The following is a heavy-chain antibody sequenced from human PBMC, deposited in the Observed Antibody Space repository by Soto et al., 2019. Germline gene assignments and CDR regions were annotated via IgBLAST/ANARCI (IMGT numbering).Heavy chain of an antibody. Sequence: ETLSLTCTVSGGSISSSSYYWGWIRQPPGKGLEWIGSIYYSGSTYYNPSLKSRVTISVDTSKNQFSLKLSSVTAADTAVYYCARQHYNYYDSSGYFWGQGTLVTVSS. V-gene: IGHV4-39*01. CDR2: IYYSGST. CDR3: ARQHYNYYDSSGYF. CDR1: GGSISSSSYY. J-gene: IGHJ4*02. D-gene: IGHD3-22*01.